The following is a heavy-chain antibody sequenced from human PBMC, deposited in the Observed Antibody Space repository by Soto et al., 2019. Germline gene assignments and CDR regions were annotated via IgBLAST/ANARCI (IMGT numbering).Heavy chain of an antibody. CDR2: ISGSGGST. J-gene: IGHJ4*02. D-gene: IGHD2-15*01. Sequence: EVQLLESGGGLVQPGGSLRLSCAASGFTFSSYAMSWVRQATGKGLEWVSGISGSGGSTYYADSVKGRFTISRDNSKNTLYLQMNSLGGEDTAVYYCAKDLYRYDNWGQGTLVTVSS. CDR3: AKDLYRYDN. CDR1: GFTFSSYA. V-gene: IGHV3-23*01.